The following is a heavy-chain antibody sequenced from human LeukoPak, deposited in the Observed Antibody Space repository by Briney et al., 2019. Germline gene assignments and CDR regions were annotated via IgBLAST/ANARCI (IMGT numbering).Heavy chain of an antibody. D-gene: IGHD3-10*01. J-gene: IGHJ6*02. CDR2: IYSGGST. V-gene: IGHV3-66*01. CDR1: GFTVSSNY. Sequence: GGSLRLSCAASGFTVSSNYMSWVRQAPGKGLEWVSVIYSGGSTYYADSVKGRFTISRDNSKNTLYLQTNSLRAGDTAVYYCASADYYGSGSYYYYYGMDVWGQGTTVTVSS. CDR3: ASADYYGSGSYYYYYGMDV.